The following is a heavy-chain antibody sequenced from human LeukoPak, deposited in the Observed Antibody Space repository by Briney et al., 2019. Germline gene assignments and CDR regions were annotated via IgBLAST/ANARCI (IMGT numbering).Heavy chain of an antibody. D-gene: IGHD2-8*01. CDR3: AMANYYYYGMDV. V-gene: IGHV3-30-3*01. CDR2: ISYDGSNK. Sequence: GGSLRLSCAASGFTFSSYAMHWVRQAPGKGLEWVAVISYDGSNKYYADSVKGRFTISRDNSKNTLYLQMNSLRAEDTAVYYCAMANYYYYGMDVWGQGTTVTVSS. J-gene: IGHJ6*02. CDR1: GFTFSSYA.